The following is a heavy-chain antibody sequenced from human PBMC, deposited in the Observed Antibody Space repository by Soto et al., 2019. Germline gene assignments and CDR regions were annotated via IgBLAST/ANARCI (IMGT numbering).Heavy chain of an antibody. D-gene: IGHD2-2*02. CDR3: ARQDVVVPAAIPDYYYYYGMDV. CDR2: IDPSDSYT. J-gene: IGHJ6*02. V-gene: IGHV5-10-1*01. Sequence: ESLKISCKGSGYSFTSYWISWVRQMPGKGLEWMGRIDPSDSYTNYSPSFQGHVTISADKSISTAYLQWSSLKASDTAMYYCARQDVVVPAAIPDYYYYYGMDVWGQGTTVTVSS. CDR1: GYSFTSYW.